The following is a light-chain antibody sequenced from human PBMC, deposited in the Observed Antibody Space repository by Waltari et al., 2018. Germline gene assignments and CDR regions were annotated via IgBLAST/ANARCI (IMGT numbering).Light chain of an antibody. CDR1: ALPQKY. Sequence: SYELTQPPSVSVSPGQTARTTCSGDALPQKYVYWYQQKSGQAPVLVNYEDTDRPSGIPERFSGSSSGTMATLTISGAQVEDEADYYCYSGDDSGNQEVFGGGTKLTVL. J-gene: IGLJ2*01. V-gene: IGLV3-10*01. CDR3: YSGDDSGNQEV. CDR2: EDT.